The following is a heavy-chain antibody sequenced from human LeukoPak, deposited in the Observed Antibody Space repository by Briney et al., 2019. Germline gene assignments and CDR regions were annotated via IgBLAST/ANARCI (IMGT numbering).Heavy chain of an antibody. D-gene: IGHD2-21*01. CDR2: INTDGSST. V-gene: IGHV3-74*01. J-gene: IGHJ4*02. CDR1: GFTFSSYW. Sequence: GGSLRLSCAASGFTFSSYWMHWARQAPGKGLVWVSRINTDGSSTSYADSVKGRFTISRDNAKNTLYLQMNSLRAEDTAVYYCAKIAYCGGDCYPADYWGQGTLVTVSS. CDR3: AKIAYCGGDCYPADY.